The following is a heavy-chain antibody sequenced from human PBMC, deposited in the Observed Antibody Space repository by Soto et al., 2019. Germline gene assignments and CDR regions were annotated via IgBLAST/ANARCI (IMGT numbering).Heavy chain of an antibody. CDR3: AGGGSIVVATRRLMDV. D-gene: IGHD3-22*01. J-gene: IGHJ6*03. CDR2: INYNGNT. V-gene: IGHV4-59*08. CDR1: GASISSHY. Sequence: QVQLQESGPGLVKPSETLSLTCTVSGASISSHYWSWIRQAPGKGLEWIANINYNGNTNYTPSLKRLVTISVDTSKNQFSLTVISVTAADPAVYYCAGGGSIVVATRRLMDVWGRGTTVTVSS.